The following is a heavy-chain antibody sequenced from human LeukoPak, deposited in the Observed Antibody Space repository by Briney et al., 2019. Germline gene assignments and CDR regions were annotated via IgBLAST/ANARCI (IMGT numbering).Heavy chain of an antibody. D-gene: IGHD1-1*01. Sequence: GASVKVSCKASGYTFTGYYIHWVRQAPGQGLEWMGMINPSGGSTGYAQKFQGRVTMTRDMSTSTVYMELSSLRSEDTAVFYCARRAQVERRHSQFDYWGQGTLVTVSS. V-gene: IGHV1-46*01. J-gene: IGHJ4*02. CDR1: GYTFTGYY. CDR2: INPSGGST. CDR3: ARRAQVERRHSQFDY.